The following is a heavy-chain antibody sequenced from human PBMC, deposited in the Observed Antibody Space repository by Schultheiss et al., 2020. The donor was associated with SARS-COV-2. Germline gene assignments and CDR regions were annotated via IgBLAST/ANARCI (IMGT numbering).Heavy chain of an antibody. CDR3: ARATYHDVLTGHSLADGWYFDL. Sequence: GGSLRLSCAASGFTFSNYGMHWVRQAPGKGLEWVANIKEDGSEKYYVDSVKGRFTISRDNSKNTLYLQMNSLTVEDTAVYFCARATYHDVLTGHSLADGWYFDLWGRGTLVTVSS. CDR2: IKEDGSEK. J-gene: IGHJ2*01. D-gene: IGHD3-9*01. V-gene: IGHV3-7*01. CDR1: GFTFSNYG.